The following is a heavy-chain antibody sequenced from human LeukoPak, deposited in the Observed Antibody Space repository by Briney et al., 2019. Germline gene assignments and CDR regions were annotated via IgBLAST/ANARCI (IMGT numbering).Heavy chain of an antibody. Sequence: ASVKVSCKASGYTFTPYYIHWVRQAPGQGLEWMGIINPGGSGTTYAQKFQGRVTMTRDTSTSTVYMELSSLRSEDTAVYYCARDLSTAPGNYCFDYWGQGTLVTVSS. D-gene: IGHD6-13*01. CDR1: GYTFTPYY. CDR3: ARDLSTAPGNYCFDY. V-gene: IGHV1-46*01. CDR2: INPGGSGT. J-gene: IGHJ4*02.